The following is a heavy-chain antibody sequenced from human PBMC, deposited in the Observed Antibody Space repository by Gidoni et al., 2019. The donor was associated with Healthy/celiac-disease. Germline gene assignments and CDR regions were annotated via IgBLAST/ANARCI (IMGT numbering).Heavy chain of an antibody. Sequence: EVQLVESGGGLVQPGGSLRLYCAASGFTFSSYWMSWVRQAPGKGLEWVANIKQDGSEKYYVDSVKGRFTISRDNAKNSLYLQMNSLRAEDTAVYYCARRGTGYSSSCLHWGQGTLVTVSS. CDR2: IKQDGSEK. D-gene: IGHD6-13*01. J-gene: IGHJ4*02. CDR1: GFTFSSYW. V-gene: IGHV3-7*01. CDR3: ARRGTGYSSSCLH.